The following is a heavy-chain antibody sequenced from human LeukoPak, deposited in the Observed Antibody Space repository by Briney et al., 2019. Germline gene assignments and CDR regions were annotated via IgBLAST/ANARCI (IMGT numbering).Heavy chain of an antibody. D-gene: IGHD1-26*01. CDR3: ARAKGLGAMGHDAFDI. CDR2: INWNGGST. J-gene: IGHJ3*02. V-gene: IGHV3-20*04. Sequence: GGSLRLSCAASGFTFDDYGMSWVRQAPGKGLEGVSGINWNGGSTGYADSVKGRFTISRDNAKNTLYLQMTSLRAEDTALYYCARAKGLGAMGHDAFDIWGQGTMVTVSS. CDR1: GFTFDDYG.